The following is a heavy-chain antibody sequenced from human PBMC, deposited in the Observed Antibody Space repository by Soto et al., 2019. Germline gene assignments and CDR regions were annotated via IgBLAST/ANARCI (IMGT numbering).Heavy chain of an antibody. CDR3: AHSRLISGWYKYFDY. D-gene: IGHD6-19*01. CDR2: IYGDDDD. CDR1: GFSLSTSEVG. Sequence: QITLKESGPTLVKPTQTLTLTCTFSGFSLSTSEVGVGWVRQPPGKALEWLALIYGDDDDRYSPSLKSRLTITRDTSKNPVVLTMTNMDPVDTATYYCAHSRLISGWYKYFDYWGQGTLVTVSS. V-gene: IGHV2-5*02. J-gene: IGHJ4*02.